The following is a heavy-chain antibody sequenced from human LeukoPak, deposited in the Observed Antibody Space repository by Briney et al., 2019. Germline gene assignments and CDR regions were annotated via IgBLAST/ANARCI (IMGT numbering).Heavy chain of an antibody. CDR2: ISGSGGST. J-gene: IGHJ6*03. V-gene: IGHV3-23*01. Sequence: PGGSLRLSCTASGFTFSTYAMNWVRQAPGKGLEWVSIISGSGGSTYYADSMKGRSTISRDNSKNTVYLQVNSLRAGDTAVYYCARSPNYHYMDVWGKGTTVIVSS. CDR3: ARSPNYHYMDV. CDR1: GFTFSTYA.